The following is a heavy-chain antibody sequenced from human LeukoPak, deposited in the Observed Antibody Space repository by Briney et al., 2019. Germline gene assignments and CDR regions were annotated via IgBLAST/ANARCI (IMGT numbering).Heavy chain of an antibody. CDR3: AKWVGGNSYYFDY. CDR1: GFTFKTYA. J-gene: IGHJ4*02. CDR2: MSGSGSST. V-gene: IGHV3-23*01. Sequence: GGSLRLSCAASGFTFKTYAMNWVRQVPGKGPEWVSSMSGSGSSTDYADSVKGRFTISRDNSRNTLYLQMNSLRAEDTAVYYCAKWVGGNSYYFDYWGQGTLVTVSS. D-gene: IGHD4-23*01.